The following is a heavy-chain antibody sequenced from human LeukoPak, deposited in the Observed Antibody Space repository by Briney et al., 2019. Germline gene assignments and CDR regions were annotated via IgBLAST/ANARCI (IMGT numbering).Heavy chain of an antibody. D-gene: IGHD5-18*01. J-gene: IGHJ4*02. CDR3: ARQGGYSYGRTYYFDY. V-gene: IGHV4-34*01. Sequence: SETLSLTCAVYGGSFSGYYWSWIRQPPGKGLEWIGEINHSGSTNYNPSLKSRVTISVDTSKNQFSLKLSSVTAADTAVYYCARQGGYSYGRTYYFDYWGQGTLVTVSS. CDR1: GGSFSGYY. CDR2: INHSGST.